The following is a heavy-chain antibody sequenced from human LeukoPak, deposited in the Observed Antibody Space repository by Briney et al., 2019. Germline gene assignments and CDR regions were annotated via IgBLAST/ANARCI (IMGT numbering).Heavy chain of an antibody. CDR2: INHSGST. V-gene: IGHV4-34*01. CDR1: GGSFSGYY. D-gene: IGHD5-24*01. J-gene: IGHJ6*02. CDR3: ARDQIEMATIMDYYYGMDV. Sequence: SETLSLTCAVYGGSFSGYYWSWIRQPPGKGLEWLGEINHSGSTNYNPSLKSRVTISVDTSKNQFSMKLSSVTAADTAVCYCARDQIEMATIMDYYYGMDVWGQGTTVTVSS.